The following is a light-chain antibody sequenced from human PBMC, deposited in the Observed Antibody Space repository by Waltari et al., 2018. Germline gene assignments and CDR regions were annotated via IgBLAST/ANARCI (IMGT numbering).Light chain of an antibody. Sequence: EIVLTQSPGTLSLSPGERATLSCRASQSVSSSYLAWYQQKPGQAPRLLIYGASSRATGIPDRFSGSGSGTDFILTISRLVPEDFAVYYCQQYGSSYTFGQGTNLEIK. CDR1: QSVSSSY. CDR2: GAS. J-gene: IGKJ2*01. V-gene: IGKV3-20*01. CDR3: QQYGSSYT.